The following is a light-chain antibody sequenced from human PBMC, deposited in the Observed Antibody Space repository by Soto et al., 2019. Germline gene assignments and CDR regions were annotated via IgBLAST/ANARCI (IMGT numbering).Light chain of an antibody. CDR1: QNIRGNE. Sequence: EVVLTQSPGTLSLSPGERATLSCRASQNIRGNELAWYQQKPGQAPLLLIYRGSSRATGIPDRFGGRGSGTDFTLTISRLEPEDFAVYYCQDYGTSAPWTFGQGTKVEIK. CDR3: QDYGTSAPWT. CDR2: RGS. J-gene: IGKJ1*01. V-gene: IGKV3-20*01.